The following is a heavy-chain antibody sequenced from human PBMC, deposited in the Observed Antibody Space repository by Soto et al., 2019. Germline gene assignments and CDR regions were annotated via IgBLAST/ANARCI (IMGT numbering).Heavy chain of an antibody. D-gene: IGHD3-22*01. CDR3: AAGDASGYYGG. Sequence: SEKVSCKASGLTFTSSSVQWVRQARGQRLEWIGWITVGTGNTNYAQEFQERVTITRDMSTSTAYMELSILRSEDTAVYYCAAGDASGYYGGWGQGTQVTVSS. CDR2: ITVGTGNT. CDR1: GLTFTSSS. J-gene: IGHJ4*02. V-gene: IGHV1-58*01.